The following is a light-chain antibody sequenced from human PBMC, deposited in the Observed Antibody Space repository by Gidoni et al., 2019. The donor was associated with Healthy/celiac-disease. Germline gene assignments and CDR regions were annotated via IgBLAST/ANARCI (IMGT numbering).Light chain of an antibody. CDR3: QKEDNLPPLT. Sequence: DIQMTQSPSSLSASVGDRVTITCQASQDISNYLNWYQQKPGKAPKLLIYDASNLETGGPSRFRGRGSGTDFTFTISSLQAEDIAKYYWQKEDNLPPLTFGGGTKVEIK. J-gene: IGKJ4*01. CDR2: DAS. V-gene: IGKV1-33*01. CDR1: QDISNY.